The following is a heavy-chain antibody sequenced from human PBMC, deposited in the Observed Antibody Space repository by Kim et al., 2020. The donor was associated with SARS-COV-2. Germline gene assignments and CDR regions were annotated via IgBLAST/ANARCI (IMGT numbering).Heavy chain of an antibody. D-gene: IGHD6-19*01. CDR1: GYTFTGYY. J-gene: IGHJ4*02. CDR3: ARGPHEAVAGGSWVIT. CDR2: INPNSGGT. V-gene: IGHV1-2*02. Sequence: ASVKVSCKASGYTFTGYYMHWVRQAPGQGLEWMGWINPNSGGTNYAQKFQGRVTMTRDTSISTAYMELSRLRSDDTAVYYCARGPHEAVAGGSWVITWGQGTLVTVSS.